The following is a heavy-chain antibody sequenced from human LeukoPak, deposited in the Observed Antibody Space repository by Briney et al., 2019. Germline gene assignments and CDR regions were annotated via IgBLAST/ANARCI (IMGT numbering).Heavy chain of an antibody. D-gene: IGHD4-11*01. CDR1: GYRFTSYW. CDR3: ARLLRDYDAFDI. J-gene: IGHJ3*02. V-gene: IGHV5-51*01. CDR2: IYPGDSET. Sequence: GESLKISCKASGYRFTSYWIGWVRQMPGKGLEWMGFIYPGDSETRYSPSFQGQVTISADKSITTAFLQWSSLKASDTAMYHCARLLRDYDAFDIWGQGTMVTVSS.